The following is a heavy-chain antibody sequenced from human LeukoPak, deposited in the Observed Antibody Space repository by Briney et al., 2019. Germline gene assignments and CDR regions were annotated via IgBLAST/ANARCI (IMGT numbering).Heavy chain of an antibody. CDR3: AKYFASGSYYKLPH. V-gene: IGHV3-23*01. CDR2: ISGSGAYT. CDR1: GFTFGSNW. D-gene: IGHD3-10*01. Sequence: PGGSLRLSCAASGFTFGSNWMTWVRQAPGKGLEWVSTISGSGAYTYYADSVKGRFTISRDNSKNTLYLQMNSLRAEDTAVYYCAKYFASGSYYKLPHWGQGTLVTVSS. J-gene: IGHJ1*01.